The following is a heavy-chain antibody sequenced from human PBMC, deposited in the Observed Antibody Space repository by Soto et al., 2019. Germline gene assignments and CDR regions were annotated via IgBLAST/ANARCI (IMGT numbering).Heavy chain of an antibody. CDR3: AADVIGVAGDFDH. D-gene: IGHD6-19*01. V-gene: IGHV1-58*01. CDR1: GFTFGSSA. Sequence: LVQSGPDVKKPGTSVKVSCKTSGFTFGSSAVQWVRQVRGQRLEWIGWIVVARGYSNVAQKFQDRVSLTRDLSTNTAFMELSSLTSEDSAMYYCAADVIGVAGDFDHWGQGTLVSVSS. CDR2: IVVARGYS. J-gene: IGHJ4*02.